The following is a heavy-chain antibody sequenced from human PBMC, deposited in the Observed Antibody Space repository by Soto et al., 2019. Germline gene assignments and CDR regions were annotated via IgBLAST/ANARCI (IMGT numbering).Heavy chain of an antibody. CDR1: GFTFSSYW. D-gene: IGHD2-2*01. CDR3: AGDCTRTSCSFDY. Sequence: EVQLVESGGGLVQPGGSLRLSCAASGFTFSSYWMSWVRQAPGKGLEWVANINEDGSEKYYVDSVKGRFTISRDNAKKSLYLQMNSLRAEDTAVYYCAGDCTRTSCSFDYWGQGALVTVSS. CDR2: INEDGSEK. J-gene: IGHJ4*02. V-gene: IGHV3-7*01.